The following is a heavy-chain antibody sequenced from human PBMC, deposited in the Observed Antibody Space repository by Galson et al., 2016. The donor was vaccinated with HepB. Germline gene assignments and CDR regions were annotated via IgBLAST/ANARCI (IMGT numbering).Heavy chain of an antibody. CDR2: IYYRGST. CDR1: GGSISSGGYY. CDR3: ARDDFWSGSSSGWFDP. V-gene: IGHV4-31*03. J-gene: IGHJ5*02. Sequence: TLSLTCTVSGGSISSGGYYWTWIRQYPGKGLEWIGYIYYRGSTHYNPSLKSRITISIDTSRNQFSLKLTSVTAADMAVYYCARDDFWSGSSSGWFDPWGQGTLVTVSS. D-gene: IGHD3-3*01.